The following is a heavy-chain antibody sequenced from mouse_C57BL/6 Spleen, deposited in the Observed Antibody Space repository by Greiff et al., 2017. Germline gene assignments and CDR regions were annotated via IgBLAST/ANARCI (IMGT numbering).Heavy chain of an antibody. Sequence: VQLQQPGAELVMPGASVKLSCKASGYTFTSYWMHWVKQRPGQGLEWIGEIDPSDSYTNYNQKFKGKSTLTVDKSSSTAYMQLSSLTSEDSAVYYCARSHLLLRSNAMDYWGQGTSVTVSS. CDR1: GYTFTSYW. J-gene: IGHJ4*01. CDR2: IDPSDSYT. V-gene: IGHV1-69*01. D-gene: IGHD1-1*01. CDR3: ARSHLLLRSNAMDY.